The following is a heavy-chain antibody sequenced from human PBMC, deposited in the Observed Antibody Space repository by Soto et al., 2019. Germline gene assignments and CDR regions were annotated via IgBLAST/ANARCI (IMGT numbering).Heavy chain of an antibody. CDR3: PSVVGWGAYCNHYNLFDP. D-gene: IGHD3-16*01. CDR2: INVYNGNT. Sequence: QVQLVQSGGEVKKPGASVKVSCKASGYTFTNYGISWVRQAPGQGLEWMGWINVYNGNTKYAQKVQGRVTMTTDTCTSRASMELRSLRSVDTAVYYRPSVVGWGAYCNHYNLFDPWGQGTLVTVSS. CDR1: GYTFTNYG. J-gene: IGHJ5*02. V-gene: IGHV1-18*01.